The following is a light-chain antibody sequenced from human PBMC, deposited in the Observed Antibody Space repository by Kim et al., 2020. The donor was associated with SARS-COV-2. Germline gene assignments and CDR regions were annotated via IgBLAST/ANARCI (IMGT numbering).Light chain of an antibody. V-gene: IGLV8-61*01. CDR3: VLYMGSGISV. J-gene: IGLJ3*02. CDR1: SGSVSTTYY. CDR2: NTN. Sequence: GGTVTLTCGLSSGSVSTTYYPSWYQQTPGQSPRTLIYNTNTRSSGVPERFSGSILGNKAALTITGAQADDESDYYCVLYMGSGISVFGGGTKVTVL.